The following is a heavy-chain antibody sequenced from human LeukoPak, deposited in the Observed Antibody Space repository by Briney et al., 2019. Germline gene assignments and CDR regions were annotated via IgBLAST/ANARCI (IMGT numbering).Heavy chain of an antibody. Sequence: PGGSLRLSCAASGFTFSSYGMHWVRQAPGKGLEWVAFIRYDGGNKYYADSVKGRFTISRDNSKNTLYLQMNSLRAEDTAVYYCAKDLWPRPFSPPNFDYWGQGTLVTVSS. J-gene: IGHJ4*02. D-gene: IGHD3-10*01. V-gene: IGHV3-30*02. CDR2: IRYDGGNK. CDR3: AKDLWPRPFSPPNFDY. CDR1: GFTFSSYG.